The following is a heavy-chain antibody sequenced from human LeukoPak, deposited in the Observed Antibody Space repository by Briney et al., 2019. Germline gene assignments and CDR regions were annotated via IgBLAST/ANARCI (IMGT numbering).Heavy chain of an antibody. V-gene: IGHV3-74*01. CDR1: GFTFSNYW. CDR2: INGDGSST. CDR3: ARTSEGGYFDY. Sequence: GGSLRLSCAVSGFTFSNYWMHWVRQAPGKGLVWVSRINGDGSSTTYADSLKGRFTISRDNAKNTLYLQMNSLRAEDTAVYYCARTSEGGYFDYWGQGAVVAVSS. J-gene: IGHJ4*02.